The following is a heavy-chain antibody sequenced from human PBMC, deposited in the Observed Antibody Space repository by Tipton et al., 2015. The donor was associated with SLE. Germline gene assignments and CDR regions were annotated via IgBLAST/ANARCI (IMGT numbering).Heavy chain of an antibody. CDR1: GFSVSSNY. D-gene: IGHD2-2*02. Sequence: VQLVQSGGGLIQPGGSLRLSCAASGFSVSSNYMTWVRQAPGKGLECVSVIYRGGDTYYPDSVKGRFTISRDNSKNTLFLQMNSLRAEDTAVYYCAGHLHTDSIWGPGTMVTVSS. CDR3: AGHLHTDSI. CDR2: IYRGGDT. V-gene: IGHV3-53*01. J-gene: IGHJ3*02.